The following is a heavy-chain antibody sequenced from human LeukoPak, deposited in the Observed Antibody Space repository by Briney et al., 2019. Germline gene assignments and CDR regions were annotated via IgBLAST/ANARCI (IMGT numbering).Heavy chain of an antibody. J-gene: IGHJ4*02. CDR2: INSDGSST. D-gene: IGHD3-22*01. V-gene: IGHV3-74*01. CDR3: ARGLVHDTSGYYSDY. CDR1: GFTFSAFW. Sequence: GGSLRLSCAASGFTFSAFWMHWVRQAPGKGLVRVSRINSDGSSTTYADSVKGRFTISRDNAKNTLYLQMNSLRAEDTAVYYCARGLVHDTSGYYSDYWGQGTLLTVSS.